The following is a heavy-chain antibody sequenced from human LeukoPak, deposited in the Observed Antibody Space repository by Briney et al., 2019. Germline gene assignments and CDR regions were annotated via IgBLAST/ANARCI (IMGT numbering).Heavy chain of an antibody. Sequence: GASVKVSCKVSGYTLTELSMHWVRQAPGKGLEWMGGFDPEDGETIYAQKFQGRVTMTEDTSTDTAYMELSSLRSEDTAAYYCATAIPDYDFWSGCVWGQGTLVTVSS. CDR3: ATAIPDYDFWSGCV. CDR1: GYTLTELS. J-gene: IGHJ4*02. CDR2: FDPEDGET. D-gene: IGHD3-3*01. V-gene: IGHV1-24*01.